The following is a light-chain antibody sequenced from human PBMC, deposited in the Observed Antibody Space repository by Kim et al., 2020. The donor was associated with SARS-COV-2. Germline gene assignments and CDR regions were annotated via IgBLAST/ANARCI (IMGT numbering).Light chain of an antibody. Sequence: DIHMTQFPSSLSASVGDRVIITCRASQTISSYLNWYQQKPGKAPKLLIYAASSLQSEIPSRFSGSGSGTDFTLTISSLQPEDFATYYCQQSYSAPFTFGQGTKLEI. J-gene: IGKJ2*01. V-gene: IGKV1-39*01. CDR3: QQSYSAPFT. CDR2: AAS. CDR1: QTISSY.